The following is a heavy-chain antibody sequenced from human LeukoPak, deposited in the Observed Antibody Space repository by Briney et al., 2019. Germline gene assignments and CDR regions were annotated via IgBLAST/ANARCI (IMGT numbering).Heavy chain of an antibody. V-gene: IGHV3-23*01. D-gene: IGHD2-21*01. J-gene: IGHJ4*02. Sequence: GGSLRLSCTASGFTFSTSVMSWVRQAPGKGLEWVSSISGGGGGTYYADSVKGRFTISRDNSKNTLYLEMNSLRVEDTAAYYCVRRDDAFDYWGQGALVTVSS. CDR2: ISGGGGGT. CDR3: VRRDDAFDY. CDR1: GFTFSTSV.